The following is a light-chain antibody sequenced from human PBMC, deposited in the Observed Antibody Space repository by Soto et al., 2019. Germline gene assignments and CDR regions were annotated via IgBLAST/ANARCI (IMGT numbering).Light chain of an antibody. Sequence: QSVLTQPPSVSGAPGQRVTISCTGSSSNIGAGYDVHWYQQLPGTAPKLLIYGNSNRPSGVPDRFSGSKSGTSASLAITGLQAEVEADYYCQSYDSGLSSYVFGTGTKVTVL. CDR1: SSNIGAGYD. CDR2: GNS. J-gene: IGLJ1*01. V-gene: IGLV1-40*01. CDR3: QSYDSGLSSYV.